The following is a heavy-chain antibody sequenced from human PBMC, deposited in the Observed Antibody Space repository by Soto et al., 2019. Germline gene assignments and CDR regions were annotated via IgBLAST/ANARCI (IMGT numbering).Heavy chain of an antibody. V-gene: IGHV4-34*01. CDR1: GGSFSGYY. CDR2: INHSGST. Sequence: PSETLSLTCAVYGGSFSGYYWSWIRQPPGKGLEWIGEINHSGSTNYNPSLKSRVTISVDTSKNQFSLKLSSVTAADTAVYYCARGQYDYVWGSYRYRRPISYFDYWGQGTLVTVSS. D-gene: IGHD3-16*02. J-gene: IGHJ4*02. CDR3: ARGQYDYVWGSYRYRRPISYFDY.